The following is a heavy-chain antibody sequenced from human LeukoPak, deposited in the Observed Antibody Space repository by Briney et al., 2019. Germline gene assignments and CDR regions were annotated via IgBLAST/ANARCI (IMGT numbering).Heavy chain of an antibody. D-gene: IGHD3-10*01. CDR2: LYYSGST. Sequence: KPSETLSLTCTFSGDSISSSTYYWAWIRQTPGKGLEWIGSLYYSGSTYYNPSLESRVTISVDTSKNQFSLKLSSMTAADTAVYYCARVAYGSGNYNYYMDVWGKGTTVTVSS. CDR1: GDSISSSTYY. V-gene: IGHV4-39*01. CDR3: ARVAYGSGNYNYYMDV. J-gene: IGHJ6*03.